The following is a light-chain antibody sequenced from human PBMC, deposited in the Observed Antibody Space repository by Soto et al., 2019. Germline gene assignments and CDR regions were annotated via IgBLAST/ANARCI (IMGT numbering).Light chain of an antibody. J-gene: IGKJ4*01. Sequence: VMTQSPATLSLSPGDRATLSCRASHRVSNYLAWYQQRTGQAPRLLIYGESTRATGIPDRLSGSASGTELNLTISSLQSEDFAIYYCQKYNNWPLTCGGGTKVDIK. CDR2: GES. CDR3: QKYNNWPLT. CDR1: HRVSNY. V-gene: IGKV3-15*01.